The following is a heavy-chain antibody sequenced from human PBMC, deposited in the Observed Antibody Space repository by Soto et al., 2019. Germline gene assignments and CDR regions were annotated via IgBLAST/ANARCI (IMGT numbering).Heavy chain of an antibody. CDR2: IIPIFGTA. Sequence: EASVKVSCKASGGTFSSYAISWVRQAPGQGLEWMGGIIPIFGTANYAQKFQGRVTITADESTSTAYMELSSLRSEDTAVYYCARCNYRGPQYYYYGMDVWGQGTTVTVSS. V-gene: IGHV1-69*13. D-gene: IGHD4-4*01. CDR1: GGTFSSYA. CDR3: ARCNYRGPQYYYYGMDV. J-gene: IGHJ6*02.